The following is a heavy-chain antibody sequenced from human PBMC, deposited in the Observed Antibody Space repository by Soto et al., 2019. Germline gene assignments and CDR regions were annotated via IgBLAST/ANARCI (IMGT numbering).Heavy chain of an antibody. J-gene: IGHJ4*02. CDR3: ARARRSSGWYYFDY. V-gene: IGHV3-30-3*01. CDR1: GFTFSNYG. D-gene: IGHD6-19*01. Sequence: QVQLVESGGGVVQPGKSLRLSCAASGFTFSNYGMHWVRQAPGTGLEWVAVIPYDGNNEDYADSVKGRFTISRDNSKNTVYLQMNSVRAEDTAVYYCARARRSSGWYYFDYWGQGTLVTVSS. CDR2: IPYDGNNE.